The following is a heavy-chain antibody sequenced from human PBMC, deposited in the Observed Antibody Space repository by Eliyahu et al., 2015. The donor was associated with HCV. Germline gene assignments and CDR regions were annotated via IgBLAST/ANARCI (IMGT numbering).Heavy chain of an antibody. V-gene: IGHV4-59*01. CDR2: THYSGST. J-gene: IGHJ5*02. CDR3: SSGGGGIAVAGTGGWFDP. D-gene: IGHD6-19*01. Sequence: QVQLQESGPGLVKPSETLSLTCTVSGGSITTYXWSWIRQPPGKGLEWIGYTHYSGSTTSNPSLKSRVTMSLDTSKNQISLKLNSVTEGDTAVYYCSSGGGGIAVAGTGGWFDPWGQGTLVTVSS. CDR1: GGSITTYX.